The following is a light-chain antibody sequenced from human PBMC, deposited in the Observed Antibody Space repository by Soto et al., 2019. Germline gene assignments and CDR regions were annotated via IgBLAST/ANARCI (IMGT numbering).Light chain of an antibody. CDR3: QQYHSVPIT. Sequence: DFQMTQSPSTLSASVGDRVTITCRASQSISSWLAWDQQKPGKAPKLLIYKASTLQSGVPSRFCSSGSGTESTLTFRGLQPDDFATYYCQQYHSVPITFGGWTKVEIK. J-gene: IGKJ4*01. V-gene: IGKV1-5*03. CDR2: KAS. CDR1: QSISSW.